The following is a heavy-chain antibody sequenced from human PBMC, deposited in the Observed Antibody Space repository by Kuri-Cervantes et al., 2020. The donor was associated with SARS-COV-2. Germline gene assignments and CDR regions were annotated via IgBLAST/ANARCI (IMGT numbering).Heavy chain of an antibody. CDR2: INWNGGST. CDR3: ARHYGDYTLPLYYSDY. V-gene: IGHV3-20*04. Sequence: GESLKISCAASGFTFDDYGMSWVRQAPGKGLEWVSGINWNGGSTGYADSVKGRFTISRDNAKNSLYLQMNSLRAEDTALYYCARHYGDYTLPLYYSDYWGQGTLVTVSS. CDR1: GFTFDDYG. J-gene: IGHJ4*02. D-gene: IGHD4-17*01.